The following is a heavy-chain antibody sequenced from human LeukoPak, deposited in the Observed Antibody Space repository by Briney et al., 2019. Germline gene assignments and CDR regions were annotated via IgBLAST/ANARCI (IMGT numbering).Heavy chain of an antibody. CDR3: ASFTVIGIAVAGTFDY. J-gene: IGHJ4*02. D-gene: IGHD6-19*01. Sequence: ASVKVSCKASGYTFTSYGISWVRQAPGQGLEWMGWISAYNGNTNYAQKLQGRVTMTIDTSTSTAYMELRSLRSDDTAVYYCASFTVIGIAVAGTFDYWGQGTLVTVSS. CDR1: GYTFTSYG. V-gene: IGHV1-18*01. CDR2: ISAYNGNT.